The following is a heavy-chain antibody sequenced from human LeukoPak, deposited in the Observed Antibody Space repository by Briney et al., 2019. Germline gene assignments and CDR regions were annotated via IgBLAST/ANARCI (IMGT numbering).Heavy chain of an antibody. J-gene: IGHJ6*03. Sequence: SETLSLTCTVPGGSISSSGYYWGWIRQPPGKGLEWIASIYYSGSTNYNPSLKSRVTISVDTSKNQFSLKLSSVTAADTAVYYCARGEAQTYYYYYYMDVWGKGTTVTVSS. V-gene: IGHV4-39*07. CDR3: ARGEAQTYYYYYYMDV. CDR1: GGSISSSGYY. CDR2: IYYSGST.